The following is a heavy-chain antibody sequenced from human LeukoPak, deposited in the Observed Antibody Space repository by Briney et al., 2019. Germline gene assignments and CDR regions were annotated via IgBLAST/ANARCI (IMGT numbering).Heavy chain of an antibody. CDR1: GFTFSSYA. CDR3: ARDRVGATDYFDY. D-gene: IGHD1-26*01. J-gene: IGHJ4*02. Sequence: GGSLRLSCAASGFTFSSYAMHWVRQAPGKGLEWVAVISYDGSNKYYADSVKGRLTISRDNSKNTLYLQMNSLRAEDTAVYYCARDRVGATDYFDYWGQGTLVTVSS. V-gene: IGHV3-30-3*01. CDR2: ISYDGSNK.